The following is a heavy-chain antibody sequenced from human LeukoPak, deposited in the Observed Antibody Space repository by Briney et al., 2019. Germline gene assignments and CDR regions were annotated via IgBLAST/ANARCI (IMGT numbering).Heavy chain of an antibody. CDR1: GFTFSSYA. CDR3: ARDRVGATDYFDY. D-gene: IGHD1-26*01. J-gene: IGHJ4*02. Sequence: GGSLRLSCAASGFTFSSYAMHWVRQAPGKGLEWVAVISYDGSNKYYADSVKGRLTISRDNSKNTLYLQMNSLRAEDTAVYYCARDRVGATDYFDYWGQGTLVTVSS. V-gene: IGHV3-30-3*01. CDR2: ISYDGSNK.